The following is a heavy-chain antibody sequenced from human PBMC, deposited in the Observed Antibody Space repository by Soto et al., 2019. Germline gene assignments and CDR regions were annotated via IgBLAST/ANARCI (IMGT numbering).Heavy chain of an antibody. D-gene: IGHD3-10*01. CDR1: GFTFSDYY. CDR2: ISSSGNTV. V-gene: IGHV3-11*01. Sequence: KAGGSLRLSCAASGFTFSDYYMSWIRQAPGKGLEWISYISSSGNTVYYADSVEGRFTISRDNAQNSLYLQMNNLRAEDTAVYYCARDSRVYYGSGSSVDGWGQGTLVTVSS. J-gene: IGHJ4*02. CDR3: ARDSRVYYGSGSSVDG.